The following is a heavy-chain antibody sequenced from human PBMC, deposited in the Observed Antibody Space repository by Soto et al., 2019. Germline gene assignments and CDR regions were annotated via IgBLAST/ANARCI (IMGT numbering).Heavy chain of an antibody. Sequence: RGASLKISCKGSGYSLTSYWIGWVRQMPGKSLEWMGIIYPGDSDTRYSPSFQGQVTISADKSISTAYLQWSSLKASDTAMYYCARLRVPDYYYYYYGMDVWGQGTTVTVSS. CDR3: ARLRVPDYYYYYYGMDV. CDR1: GYSLTSYW. D-gene: IGHD3-10*01. CDR2: IYPGDSDT. J-gene: IGHJ6*02. V-gene: IGHV5-51*01.